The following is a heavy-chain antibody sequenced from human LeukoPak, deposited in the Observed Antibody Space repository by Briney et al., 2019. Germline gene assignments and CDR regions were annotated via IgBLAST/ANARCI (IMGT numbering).Heavy chain of an antibody. CDR1: GYTFTNYG. V-gene: IGHV1-18*01. CDR3: ARDSGGSGSYSNFDY. D-gene: IGHD1-26*01. J-gene: IGHJ4*02. Sequence: ASVKVSCKASGYTFTNYGISWVRQAPGQGLEWMGWIGAYNGNTNYAQKLQGRVTMTTDTSTSTAYMELRSLRSDDTAVYYCARDSGGSGSYSNFDYWGQGTLVTVSS. CDR2: IGAYNGNT.